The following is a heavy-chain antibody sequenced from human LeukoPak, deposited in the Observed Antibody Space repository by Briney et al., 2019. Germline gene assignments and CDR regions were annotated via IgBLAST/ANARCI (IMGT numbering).Heavy chain of an antibody. CDR3: AKQLFFDY. V-gene: IGHV4-4*07. J-gene: IGHJ4*02. CDR1: GASISSSY. CDR2: ISSGGST. Sequence: SETLSLTCTVSGASISSSYCTWIRQPAGEGLEWIGRISSGGSTTYNPSFKSRVTMSLDTSKKQFSLNLTSVTAADTAVYYCAKQLFFDYWGQGTLVTVSS. D-gene: IGHD5-24*01.